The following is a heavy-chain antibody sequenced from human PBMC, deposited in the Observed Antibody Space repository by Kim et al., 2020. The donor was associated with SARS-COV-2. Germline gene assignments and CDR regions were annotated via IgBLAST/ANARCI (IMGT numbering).Heavy chain of an antibody. Sequence: GGSLRLSCAASGFTFGDYAMHWVRQAPGKGLEWVSGISWNSGSIGYADSVKGRFTISRDNAKNSLYLQMNSLRAEDTALYYCAKVISMIVVAHDAFDIWGQGTMVTVSS. D-gene: IGHD3-22*01. J-gene: IGHJ3*02. CDR2: ISWNSGSI. V-gene: IGHV3-9*01. CDR1: GFTFGDYA. CDR3: AKVISMIVVAHDAFDI.